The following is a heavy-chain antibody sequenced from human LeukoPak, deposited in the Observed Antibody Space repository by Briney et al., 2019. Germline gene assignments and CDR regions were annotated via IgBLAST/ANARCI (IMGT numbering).Heavy chain of an antibody. J-gene: IGHJ5*02. V-gene: IGHV4-59*01. Sequence: SETLSLTCTVSGGSINKYYWTWLRQPPGKGLEWIGHIYGSGSTNYNPSLKSRVTLSVDTSKNQFSLKLSSVTAADTAVYYCAREGTSGTHLNWFDPWGQGTLVTVSS. CDR3: AREGTSGTHLNWFDP. CDR2: IYGSGST. D-gene: IGHD1-1*01. CDR1: GGSINKYY.